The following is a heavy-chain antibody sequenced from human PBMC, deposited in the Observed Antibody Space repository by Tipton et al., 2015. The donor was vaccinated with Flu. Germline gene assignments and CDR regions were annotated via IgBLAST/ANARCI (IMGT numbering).Heavy chain of an antibody. V-gene: IGHV1-46*04. CDR3: VRFSGGRELATFDV. CDR2: INPSGGGT. Sequence: QSGPEVKKPGASVRISCKTSGYTFTSHYIHWVRQGPEQGLEWMGVINPSGGGTTYAQKLQGRVTMTGDTATTTVYMEMSGLRSEDTAMYYCVRFSGGRELATFDVWGQGTRVTVSS. D-gene: IGHD2-15*01. J-gene: IGHJ3*01. CDR1: GYTFTSHY.